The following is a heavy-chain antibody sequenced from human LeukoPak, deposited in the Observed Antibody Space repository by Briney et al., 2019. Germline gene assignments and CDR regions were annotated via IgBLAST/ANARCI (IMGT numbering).Heavy chain of an antibody. Sequence: GESLKISCKGSGYTFANYYIGWVRQMPGKGLEWMGIIFPGDSDTKYSPSFQGHVTISVDRSITTAYLQWSSLKASDTAMYYCARFNKGRWLQFEGWFDPWGQGTLVTVSS. V-gene: IGHV5-51*01. CDR2: IFPGDSDT. J-gene: IGHJ5*02. CDR1: GYTFANYY. D-gene: IGHD5-24*01. CDR3: ARFNKGRWLQFEGWFDP.